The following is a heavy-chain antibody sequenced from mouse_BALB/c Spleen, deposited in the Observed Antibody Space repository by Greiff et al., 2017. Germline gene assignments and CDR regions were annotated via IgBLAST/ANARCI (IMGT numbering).Heavy chain of an antibody. CDR2: ISDGGSYT. J-gene: IGHJ3*01. D-gene: IGHD2-14*01. V-gene: IGHV5-4*02. CDR1: GFTFSDYY. CDR3: ARERGTGGFAY. Sequence: EVKVVESGGGLVKPGGSLKLSCAASGFTFSDYYMYWVRQTPEKRLEWVATISDGGSYTYYPDSVKGRFTISRDNAKNNLYLQMSSLKSEDTAMYYCARERGTGGFAYWGQGTLVTVSA.